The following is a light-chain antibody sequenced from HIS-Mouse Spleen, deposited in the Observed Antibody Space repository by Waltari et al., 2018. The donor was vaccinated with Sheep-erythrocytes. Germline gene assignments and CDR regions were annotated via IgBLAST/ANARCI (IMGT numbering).Light chain of an antibody. CDR2: DVR. CDR3: CSYAGSYTLV. J-gene: IGLJ3*02. Sequence: HSALTQPRSVSGSPGQSVTISCTGTSSDVGGYNYVSWYQQHPGKAPKLMIYDVRKRPSGVPDRFSGSKSGNTASLTISGLQAEDEADYYCCSYAGSYTLVFGGGTKLTVL. CDR1: SSDVGGYNY. V-gene: IGLV2-11*01.